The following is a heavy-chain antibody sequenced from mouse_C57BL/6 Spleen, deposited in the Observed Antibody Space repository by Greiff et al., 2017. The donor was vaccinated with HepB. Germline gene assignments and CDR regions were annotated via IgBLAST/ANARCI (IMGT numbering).Heavy chain of an antibody. CDR2: INPSTGGT. V-gene: IGHV1-42*01. CDR1: GYSFTGYY. J-gene: IGHJ4*01. Sequence: EVQLQQSGPELVKPGASVKISCKASGYSFTGYYMNWVKQSPEKSLEWIGEINPSTGGTTYNQKFKAKATLTVDKSSSTAYMQLKSLTSEDSAVYYCAGGLRREAMDYWGQGTSVTVSS. D-gene: IGHD2-4*01. CDR3: AGGLRREAMDY.